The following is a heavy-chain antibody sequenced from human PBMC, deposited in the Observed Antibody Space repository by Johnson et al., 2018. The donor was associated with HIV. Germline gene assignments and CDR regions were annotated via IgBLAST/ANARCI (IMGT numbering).Heavy chain of an antibody. D-gene: IGHD2-21*01. Sequence: VQLVESGGDLVQPGGSLRLSCVGSGFTFSTNWMHWVRQAPGKGLVWVSRIYNAGSRTTYADSVRGRFTISRDNAKYTVDLQMNSLRVEDTAVYYCAKVDCGGDTCAGYDPFDLWGQGTLVTVSS. CDR3: AKVDCGGDTCAGYDPFDL. V-gene: IGHV3-74*03. CDR2: IYNAGSRT. J-gene: IGHJ3*01. CDR1: GFTFSTNW.